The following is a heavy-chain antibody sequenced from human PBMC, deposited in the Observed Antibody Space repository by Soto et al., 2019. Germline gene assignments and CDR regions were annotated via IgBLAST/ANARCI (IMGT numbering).Heavy chain of an antibody. Sequence: QVQLVESGGGVVQPGRSLRLSCAASGFTFSSYGMHWVRQAPGKGLEWVAVIWYDGSNKYYADSVKGRFTISRDNSKNTLYLQMNSLRAEDTAVYYCARGKLEWDLDYYYYGMDVWGQGTTVTVSS. CDR1: GFTFSSYG. J-gene: IGHJ6*02. V-gene: IGHV3-33*01. CDR2: IWYDGSNK. CDR3: ARGKLEWDLDYYYYGMDV. D-gene: IGHD3-3*01.